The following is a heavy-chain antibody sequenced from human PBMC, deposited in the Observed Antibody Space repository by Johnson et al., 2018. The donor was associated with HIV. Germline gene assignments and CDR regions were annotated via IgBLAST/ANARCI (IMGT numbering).Heavy chain of an antibody. D-gene: IGHD4-17*01. V-gene: IGHV3-9*01. CDR2: ISWNSGSI. J-gene: IGHJ3*02. CDR3: ARVSTTVTTGGAFDI. CDR1: GFTFDDYA. Sequence: VQLVESGGGLVQPGRSLRLSCAASGFTFDDYAMHWVRQAPGKGLEWVSGISWNSGSINYADSVRGRFTISRDNAKNSLYLQMNSLRADDTAVYYCARVSTTVTTGGAFDIWGQGKMVTVSS.